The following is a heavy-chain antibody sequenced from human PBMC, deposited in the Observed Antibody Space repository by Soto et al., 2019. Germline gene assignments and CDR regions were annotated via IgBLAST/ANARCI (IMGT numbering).Heavy chain of an antibody. V-gene: IGHV3-7*03. CDR2: ISPDGSAI. D-gene: IGHD6-19*01. CDR1: GFSFPSYW. Sequence: GGSLRLSCAVSGFSFPSYWMTWVRQAPGKGLEWVANISPDGSAIQYAVSVEGRFTISRDNAKNSLDLQMTDLRAEDTAVYYCVRNSGRYRVDHWGQGTLVTVSS. CDR3: VRNSGRYRVDH. J-gene: IGHJ4*02.